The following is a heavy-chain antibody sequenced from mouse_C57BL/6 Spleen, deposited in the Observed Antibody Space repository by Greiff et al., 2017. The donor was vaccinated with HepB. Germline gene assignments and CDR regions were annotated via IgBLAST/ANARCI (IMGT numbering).Heavy chain of an antibody. D-gene: IGHD2-4*01. CDR3: AREGMITTGRPLCYFDV. J-gene: IGHJ1*03. V-gene: IGHV1-72*01. CDR2: IAPNSGGT. Sequence: QVQLQQPGAELVKPGASVKLSCKASGYTFTSYWMHWVKQRPGRGLEWIGRIAPNSGGTKYNEKFKSKATLTVDKPSSTAYMQLSSLTSEDSAVYYCAREGMITTGRPLCYFDVWGTGTTVTVSS. CDR1: GYTFTSYW.